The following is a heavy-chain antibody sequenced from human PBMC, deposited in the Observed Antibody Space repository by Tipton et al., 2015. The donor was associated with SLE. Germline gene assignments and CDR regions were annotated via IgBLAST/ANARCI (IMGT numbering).Heavy chain of an antibody. CDR3: ARESDAFDI. Sequence: TLSLTCAVSGGSMSSVSDYWSWIRQPAGKGLEWIGRIHTSGSTYSNPSLDSRVTMSVDMSKNQFSLMLTSVTATDTAVYYCARESDAFDIWGQGTMVTVSS. V-gene: IGHV4-61*02. CDR2: IHTSGST. J-gene: IGHJ3*02. CDR1: GGSMSSVSDY.